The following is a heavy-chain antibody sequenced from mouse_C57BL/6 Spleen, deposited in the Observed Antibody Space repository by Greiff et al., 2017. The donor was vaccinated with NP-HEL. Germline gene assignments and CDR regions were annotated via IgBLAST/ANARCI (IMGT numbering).Heavy chain of an antibody. CDR2: ISSGSSTI. J-gene: IGHJ3*01. D-gene: IGHD2-4*01. CDR1: GFTFSDYG. Sequence: DVMLVESGGGLVKPGGSLKLSCAASGFTFSDYGMHWVRQAPEKGLEWVAYISSGSSTIYYADTVKGRFTISRDNAKNTLFLQMTSMRSEDTARYYCARERIYDYDSWFAYWGQGTLVTVSA. V-gene: IGHV5-17*01. CDR3: ARERIYDYDSWFAY.